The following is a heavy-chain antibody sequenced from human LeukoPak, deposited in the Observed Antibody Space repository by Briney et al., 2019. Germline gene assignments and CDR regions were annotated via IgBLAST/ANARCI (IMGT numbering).Heavy chain of an antibody. CDR2: IRYDGSNK. D-gene: IGHD3-10*01. J-gene: IGHJ4*02. CDR3: AKYGWFGELYPHFDY. Sequence: GGSLRLSCAASGFTFSSYGMHWVRQAPGKGLEWVAFIRYDGSNKYYADSVKGRFTISRDNSKNTLYLQMNSLRAEDTAVYYCAKYGWFGELYPHFDYWGQGTLVTVSS. V-gene: IGHV3-30*02. CDR1: GFTFSSYG.